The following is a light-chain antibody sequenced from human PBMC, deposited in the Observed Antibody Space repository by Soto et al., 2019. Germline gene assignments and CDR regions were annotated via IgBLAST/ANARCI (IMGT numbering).Light chain of an antibody. CDR1: SSDVGGYNY. CDR3: SSYAGSNNFYV. V-gene: IGLV2-8*01. Sequence: QSVLTQPPSASGSPGQPVTISCTGTSSDVGGYNYVSWYQQYPGKAPKLMIYEVSKRPSGVPDRFSGSKSGNTASLTVSGLQAEDEADYYSSSYAGSNNFYVFGTGTKVTVL. J-gene: IGLJ1*01. CDR2: EVS.